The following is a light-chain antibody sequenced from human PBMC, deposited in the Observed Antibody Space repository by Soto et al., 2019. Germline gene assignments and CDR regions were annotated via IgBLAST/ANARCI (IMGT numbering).Light chain of an antibody. CDR3: CSYAGSYTYV. J-gene: IGLJ1*01. CDR2: EGS. V-gene: IGLV2-23*01. Sequence: QSVLAQPASVSGSPGQSITISCTGTSSDVGSYNLVSWYQQNPGKAPKLMIYEGSKRPSGLSNRFSGSKSGNTASLTISGLQAEDEADYYCCSYAGSYTYVFGTGTKATVL. CDR1: SSDVGSYNL.